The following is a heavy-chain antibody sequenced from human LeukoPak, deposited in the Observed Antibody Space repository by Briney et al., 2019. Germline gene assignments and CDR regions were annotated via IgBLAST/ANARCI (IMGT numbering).Heavy chain of an antibody. CDR1: GFTFSSYA. CDR3: AFDSSGYYDGYDAFDI. J-gene: IGHJ3*02. Sequence: PGGSLRLSCAASGFTFSSYAMSWVRQAPGKGLEWVSAISGSGGSTYYADSVKGRFTISRDNSKNTLYLQMNSLRAEDTAVYYCAFDSSGYYDGYDAFDIWGQGTMVTVSS. D-gene: IGHD3-22*01. V-gene: IGHV3-23*01. CDR2: ISGSGGST.